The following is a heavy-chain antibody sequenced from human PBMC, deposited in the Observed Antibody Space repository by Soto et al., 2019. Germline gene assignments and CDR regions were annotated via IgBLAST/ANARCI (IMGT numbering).Heavy chain of an antibody. V-gene: IGHV4-31*03. J-gene: IGHJ4*02. D-gene: IGHD3-10*01. CDR1: GGSISSGGYY. Sequence: QVQLQESGPGLVKPSQTLSLTCTVSGGSISSGGYYWSWIRQHPGKRLEWIGYIYYSGSTYYSPSLKSRVTISVDTSKNQFSLKLSSVTAADTAVYYCARVPSITMVRGVISYWGQGTLVTVSS. CDR3: ARVPSITMVRGVISY. CDR2: IYYSGST.